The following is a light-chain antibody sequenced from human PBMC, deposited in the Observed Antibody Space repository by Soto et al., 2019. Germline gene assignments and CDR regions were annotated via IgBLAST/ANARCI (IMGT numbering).Light chain of an antibody. CDR3: GSYTSSSTLYV. CDR1: SSDVGGSNY. Sequence: QSALTQPASVSGSPGQSITISCTGTSSDVGGSNYVSWYQQHPGKAPKLMIYDVSNRPSGVSNRFSGSKSGNTASLTISGLQAEEEADYYCGSYTSSSTLYVFGTGTKGTVL. V-gene: IGLV2-14*01. J-gene: IGLJ1*01. CDR2: DVS.